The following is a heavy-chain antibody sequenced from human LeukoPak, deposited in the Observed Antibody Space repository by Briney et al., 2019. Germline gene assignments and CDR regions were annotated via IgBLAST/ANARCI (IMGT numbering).Heavy chain of an antibody. J-gene: IGHJ6*03. D-gene: IGHD6-6*01. Sequence: GASVKVSCKASGGTFSSYAISWVRQAPGQGLEWMGGIIPIFGTANYAQKFQGRVTITADESTSTAYMELSSLRSEDTAVYYCARSVKQLVYYYMDVWGKGTTVTVSS. CDR2: IIPIFGTA. V-gene: IGHV1-69*13. CDR3: ARSVKQLVYYYMDV. CDR1: GGTFSSYA.